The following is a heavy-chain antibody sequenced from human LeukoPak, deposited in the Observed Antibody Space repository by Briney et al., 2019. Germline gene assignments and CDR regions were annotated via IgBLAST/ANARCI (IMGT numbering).Heavy chain of an antibody. CDR3: AEFHATWYGDT. V-gene: IGHV1-2*02. Sequence: ASVKASCKASGYTFTGYYMHWVRQAPGQGLEWMGWINPNSGGTNYAQKFQGRVTMTRDTSISTAYLHWSSLQSSDTAMYYCAEFHATWYGDTWGQGTLVTVSS. D-gene: IGHD6-13*01. CDR1: GYTFTGYY. J-gene: IGHJ4*02. CDR2: INPNSGGT.